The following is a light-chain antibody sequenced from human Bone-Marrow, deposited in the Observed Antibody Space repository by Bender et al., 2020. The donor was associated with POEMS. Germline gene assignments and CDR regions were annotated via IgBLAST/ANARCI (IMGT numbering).Light chain of an antibody. J-gene: IGLJ3*02. CDR3: CSYAGRSLV. CDR1: NSDVGMYNL. CDR2: EVS. V-gene: IGLV2-23*02. Sequence: QSALTQPASVSASPGQSITISCTGTNSDVGMYNLVSWYQQLPGKAPKLMIYEVSKRPSGIPNRFSGSKSGNTASLTISGLRPEDEADYYCCSYAGRSLVFGGGTKLSVL.